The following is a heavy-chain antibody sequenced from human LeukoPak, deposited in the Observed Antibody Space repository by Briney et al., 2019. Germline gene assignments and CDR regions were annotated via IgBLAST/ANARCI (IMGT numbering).Heavy chain of an antibody. J-gene: IGHJ4*02. Sequence: ASVKVSCKASGGTFSSYAIGWVRQAPGQGLEWMGGIIPIFDTANYAQKFQGRVTITADESTSTAYMELSSLRSEDTAVYYCATHGDYGVSFDYWGQGTLVTVSS. V-gene: IGHV1-69*13. D-gene: IGHD4-17*01. CDR1: GGTFSSYA. CDR2: IIPIFDTA. CDR3: ATHGDYGVSFDY.